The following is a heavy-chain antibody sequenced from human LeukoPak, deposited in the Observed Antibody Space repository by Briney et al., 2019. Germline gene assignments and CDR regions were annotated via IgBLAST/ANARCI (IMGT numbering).Heavy chain of an antibody. Sequence: ASVKVSCKASGYTFTNYEINWVRQGTGQGLEWLGWMNPSSGNTGYAQKFQGRVTMTRDTSISTAYMELSSLRSEDTAVYYCAKGTIVGATKDLDYWGQGTLVTVSS. CDR1: GYTFTNYE. D-gene: IGHD1-26*01. CDR3: AKGTIVGATKDLDY. V-gene: IGHV1-8*01. J-gene: IGHJ4*02. CDR2: MNPSSGNT.